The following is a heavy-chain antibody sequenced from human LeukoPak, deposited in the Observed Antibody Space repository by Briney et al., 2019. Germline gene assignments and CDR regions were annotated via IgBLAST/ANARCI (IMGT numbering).Heavy chain of an antibody. Sequence: GGSLRLSCAASGFTFSSYAMHWVRQAPGKGLEYVSAISSNGGSTYYANSVKGRFTISRDNSKNTLYLQMGSLRAEDMAVYYCARVSPTGWFDPWGQGILVTVSS. V-gene: IGHV3-64*01. CDR3: ARVSPTGWFDP. CDR1: GFTFSSYA. J-gene: IGHJ5*02. CDR2: ISSNGGST.